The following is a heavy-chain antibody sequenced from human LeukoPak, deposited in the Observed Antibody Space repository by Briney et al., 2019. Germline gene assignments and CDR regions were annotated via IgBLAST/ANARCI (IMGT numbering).Heavy chain of an antibody. J-gene: IGHJ4*02. CDR3: ARAKRGYSFYFDY. D-gene: IGHD5-18*01. CDR2: INYSGSA. Sequence: PSETLSLTRTVSGGSISSYYWSWIRQPPGKGLEWIGYINYSGSANYNPSLKRRVTISVDKSKNQFSLKLSSVTAADTAVYYCARAKRGYSFYFDYWGQGTLVTVSS. V-gene: IGHV4-59*12. CDR1: GGSISSYY.